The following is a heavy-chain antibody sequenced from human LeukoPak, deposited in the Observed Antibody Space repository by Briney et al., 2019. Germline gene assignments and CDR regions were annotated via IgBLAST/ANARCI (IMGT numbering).Heavy chain of an antibody. CDR2: INHSGST. V-gene: IGHV4-34*01. Sequence: SETLSLTCAVYGGSSSVYYWSWIRQPPEKGLEWIGEINHSGSTNYNPSLKSRVTMSVDTSKNQFSLKLTSVTAADTAVYHCARVEYQLLTWRHLGDYWGQGTLVTVSS. D-gene: IGHD2-2*01. CDR1: GGSSSVYY. J-gene: IGHJ4*02. CDR3: ARVEYQLLTWRHLGDY.